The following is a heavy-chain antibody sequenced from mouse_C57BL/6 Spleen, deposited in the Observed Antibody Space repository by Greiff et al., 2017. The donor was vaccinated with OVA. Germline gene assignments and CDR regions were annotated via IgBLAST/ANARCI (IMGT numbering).Heavy chain of an antibody. D-gene: IGHD4-1*01. V-gene: IGHV5-4*01. CDR2: ISDGGSYT. Sequence: EVHLVESGGGLVKPGGSLKLSCAASGFTFSSYAMSWVRQTPEKRLEWVATISDGGSYTYYPDNVKGRFTISRDNAKNNLYLQMSHLKSEDTAMYYCARSTGTPPWFAYWGQGTLVTVSA. J-gene: IGHJ3*01. CDR3: ARSTGTPPWFAY. CDR1: GFTFSSYA.